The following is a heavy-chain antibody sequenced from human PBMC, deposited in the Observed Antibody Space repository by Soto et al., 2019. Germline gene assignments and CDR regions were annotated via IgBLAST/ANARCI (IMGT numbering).Heavy chain of an antibody. CDR2: IYYTGST. J-gene: IGHJ4*02. D-gene: IGHD4-17*01. V-gene: IGHV4-31*03. CDR1: GGSISSGGYY. CDR3: ARCYGDYVVFDY. Sequence: QVQLQESGPGLVKPSQTLSLTCTVSGGSISSGGYYWSWIRQHPGKGLEWIGYIYYTGSTYYNPSLKSRVTISVDTSKNQFSLKLSSVIAADTAVYYCARCYGDYVVFDYWGQGTLVTVSS.